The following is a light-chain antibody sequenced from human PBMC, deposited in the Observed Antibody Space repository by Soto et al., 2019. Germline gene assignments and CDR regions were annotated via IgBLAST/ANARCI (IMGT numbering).Light chain of an antibody. J-gene: IGKJ1*01. Sequence: DIVMKQSPVTLSVSPGDRATLSCRASQSVGHNLAWFQQKPGQAPRLLIYGASAGATGIPDRFSGSGFGTEFTLTISSLQSEDLAVYYCQQYNNWPRTFGQGTKVEMK. CDR3: QQYNNWPRT. CDR2: GAS. CDR1: QSVGHN. V-gene: IGKV3-15*01.